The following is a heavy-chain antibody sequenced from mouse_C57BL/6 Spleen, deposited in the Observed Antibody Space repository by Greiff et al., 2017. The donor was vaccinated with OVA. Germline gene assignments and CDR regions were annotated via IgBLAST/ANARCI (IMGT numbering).Heavy chain of an antibody. V-gene: IGHV14-4*01. CDR2: IDPENGDT. CDR3: TTRRGYYFDY. CDR1: GFNIKDDY. Sequence: EVQVVESGAELVRPGASVKLSCTASGFNIKDDYMHWVKQRPEQGLEWIGWIDPENGDTEYASKFQGKATITADTSSNTAYLQLSSLTSEDTAVYYCTTRRGYYFDYWGQGTTLTVSS. J-gene: IGHJ2*01.